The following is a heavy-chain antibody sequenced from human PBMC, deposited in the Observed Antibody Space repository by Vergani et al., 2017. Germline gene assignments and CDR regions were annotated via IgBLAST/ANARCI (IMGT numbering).Heavy chain of an antibody. Sequence: QLQLQESGSGLVKPSQTLSLTCAVSGGTISSGGYSWSWIRQPPGKGLEWIGYIYHSGSTYYNPSLKRRVTISVDRSKNQFSLKLSSVTAADTAVYDCAREVDYGDDFDFDDWGQGTLVTVSS. J-gene: IGHJ4*02. CDR3: AREVDYGDDFDFDD. CDR2: IYHSGST. V-gene: IGHV4-30-2*01. D-gene: IGHD4-17*01. CDR1: GGTISSGGYS.